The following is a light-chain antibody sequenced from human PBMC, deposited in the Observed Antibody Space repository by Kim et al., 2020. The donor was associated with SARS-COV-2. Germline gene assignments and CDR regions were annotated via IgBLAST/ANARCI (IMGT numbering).Light chain of an antibody. CDR3: QHYNNWPPET. CDR2: GAS. V-gene: IGKV3D-15*01. J-gene: IGKJ2*01. Sequence: EIVMTQSPATLSVSPGETATLSCWASQSGSDNLAWYQQKVGQAPSLLIYGASTRATGIPARFSGSGSGTDFTLTISSLQSEDIAVYYCQHYNNWPPETFGQGTKLEI. CDR1: QSGSDN.